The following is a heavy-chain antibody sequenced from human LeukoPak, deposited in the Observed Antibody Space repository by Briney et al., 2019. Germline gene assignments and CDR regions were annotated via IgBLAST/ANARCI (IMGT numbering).Heavy chain of an antibody. CDR1: GGPISSSSYY. J-gene: IGHJ3*02. V-gene: IGHV4-39*01. D-gene: IGHD3-16*01. CDR2: IYYSGCT. CDR3: ARFDYVWETHGMDAFDI. Sequence: SETLSLPCTVSGGPISSSSYYWGWIRQPPGKGLEWIGCIYYSGCTYYNPSLKSRVTISVDTSKNQFSLKLSSVTAADTAVYYCARFDYVWETHGMDAFDIWGHGTMVSVSS.